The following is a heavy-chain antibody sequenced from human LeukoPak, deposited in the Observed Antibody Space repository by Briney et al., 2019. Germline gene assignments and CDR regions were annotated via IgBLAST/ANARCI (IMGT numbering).Heavy chain of an antibody. CDR3: AREGSGGYSYAFFDY. CDR1: GFTFNNYG. V-gene: IGHV3-30*03. J-gene: IGHJ4*02. Sequence: GRSLRLSCAGSGFTFNNYGIHWVRQAPGKGLEWVAVISFDGSDKYYADSVKGRFTISRDNSKNTLYLQMNSLRAEDTAVYYCAREGSGGYSYAFFDYWGQGTLVTVSS. D-gene: IGHD5-18*01. CDR2: ISFDGSDK.